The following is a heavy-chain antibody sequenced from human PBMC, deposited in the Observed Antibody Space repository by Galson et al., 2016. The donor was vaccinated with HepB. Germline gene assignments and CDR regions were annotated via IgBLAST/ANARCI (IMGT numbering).Heavy chain of an antibody. V-gene: IGHV3-23*01. J-gene: IGHJ4*02. CDR1: EFTFTSYA. Sequence: SLRLSCAASEFTFTSYAMSWVRQAPGKGLEWVSSINNSGGRTHYADSVKGRFTISRDNSKNILFLQMNSLRAEDTALYYCAKDRWTGQLLPHGFDYWGQGTLVTGSS. CDR3: AKDRWTGQLLPHGFDY. CDR2: INNSGGRT. D-gene: IGHD6-6*01.